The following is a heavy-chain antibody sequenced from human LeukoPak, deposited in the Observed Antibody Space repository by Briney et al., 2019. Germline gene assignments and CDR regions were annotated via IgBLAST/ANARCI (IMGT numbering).Heavy chain of an antibody. Sequence: PGGSLRLSCAASGFTFTTYGMSWVRQAPGKGLEWVSAIVGSGSRTYYADSVKGRFTISRDNSKNTLYLQMNILRPEDTAVYYCARVPGPGSGTYYTFDYWGQGALVTVSS. CDR3: ARVPGPGSGTYYTFDY. CDR2: IVGSGSRT. J-gene: IGHJ4*02. V-gene: IGHV3-23*01. CDR1: GFTFTTYG. D-gene: IGHD3-10*01.